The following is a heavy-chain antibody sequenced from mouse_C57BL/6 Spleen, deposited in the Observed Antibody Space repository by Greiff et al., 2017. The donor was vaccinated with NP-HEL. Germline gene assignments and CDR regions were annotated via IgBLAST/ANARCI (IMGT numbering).Heavy chain of an antibody. CDR2: IYPGDGDT. CDR1: GYAFSSYW. Sequence: VQLQQSGAELVKPGASVKISCKASGYAFSSYWMNWVKQRPGKGLEWIGQIYPGDGDTNYNGKFKGKATLTADKSSSTAYMQLSSLTSEDSAVYFCARWVPDDGYSFAYWGQGTLVTVSA. D-gene: IGHD2-3*01. J-gene: IGHJ3*01. V-gene: IGHV1-80*01. CDR3: ARWVPDDGYSFAY.